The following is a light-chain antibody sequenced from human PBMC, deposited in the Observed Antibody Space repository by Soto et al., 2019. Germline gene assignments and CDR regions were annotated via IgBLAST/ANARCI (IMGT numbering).Light chain of an antibody. J-gene: IGLJ2*01. CDR1: ASDVGGSNF. CDR2: EVS. CDR3: SSYTSSSTLV. V-gene: IGLV2-14*01. Sequence: QSVLTQPASVSGSPGQSITISCTGTASDVGGSNFVSWYQQHPGKAPKLLIYEVSNRPSGISNRFSGSKSGNTASLTLSGLQAEDEADYYCSSYTSSSTLVFGGGTKLTVL.